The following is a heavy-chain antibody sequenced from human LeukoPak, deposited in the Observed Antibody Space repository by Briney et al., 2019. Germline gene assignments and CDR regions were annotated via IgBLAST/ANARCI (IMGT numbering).Heavy chain of an antibody. J-gene: IGHJ4*02. D-gene: IGHD6-13*01. CDR1: GFTFDDYA. CDR3: AKDPIAAAGNSDY. Sequence: GGSLRLSCAASGFTFDDYAMHWVRQAPGKGLEWVSGISWNSGSIGYADSVKGRFTISRDNAKNSLYLQMNSLRAEDTALYYCAKDPIAAAGNSDYWGQGTLSPSPQ. CDR2: ISWNSGSI. V-gene: IGHV3-9*01.